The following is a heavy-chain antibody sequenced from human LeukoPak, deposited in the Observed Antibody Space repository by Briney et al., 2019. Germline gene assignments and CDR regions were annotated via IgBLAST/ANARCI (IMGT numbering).Heavy chain of an antibody. J-gene: IGHJ5*02. V-gene: IGHV1-2*06. CDR2: LDPNSGGT. CDR1: DYIFNGHF. Sequence: ASVKVSCKASDYIFNGHFIHWVRQAPGQGLEWIGRLDPNSGGTSFAPKFQGRVTMTRDTSISTAYMEVTRLTSDDTAVYYCARRPPMSAADNWLDPWGQGTLVTVSS. D-gene: IGHD6-13*01. CDR3: ARRPPMSAADNWLDP.